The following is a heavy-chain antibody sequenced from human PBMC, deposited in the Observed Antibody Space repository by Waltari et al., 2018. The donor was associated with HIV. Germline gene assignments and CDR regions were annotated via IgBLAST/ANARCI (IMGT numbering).Heavy chain of an antibody. Sequence: QVQLVKSGAEVRRPGSSVKVSCKASGVTFLSYSINWVRQAPGQGLEWMGRMVPMSDKPNYAQKFRGRVTITADKSTSTAYMELNNLRFGDTAVYYCATARETMGVDFDYWGQGTLVAVSS. V-gene: IGHV1-69*02. CDR3: ATARETMGVDFDY. CDR2: MVPMSDKP. CDR1: GVTFLSYS. D-gene: IGHD3-10*01. J-gene: IGHJ4*02.